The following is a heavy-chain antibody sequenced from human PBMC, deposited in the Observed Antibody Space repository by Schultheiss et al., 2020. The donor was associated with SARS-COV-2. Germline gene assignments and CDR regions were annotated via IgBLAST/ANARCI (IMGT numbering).Heavy chain of an antibody. D-gene: IGHD3-10*01. Sequence: GGSLRLSCAASGFTFSSYAMSWVRQAPGKGLEWVSAISGSGGSTYYADSVKGRFTISRDNSKNTLYLQMNSLRAEDTAVYYCARVNSGWFGELLAYYYGMDVWGQGTTVTVSS. CDR3: ARVNSGWFGELLAYYYGMDV. V-gene: IGHV3-23*01. CDR1: GFTFSSYA. J-gene: IGHJ6*02. CDR2: ISGSGGST.